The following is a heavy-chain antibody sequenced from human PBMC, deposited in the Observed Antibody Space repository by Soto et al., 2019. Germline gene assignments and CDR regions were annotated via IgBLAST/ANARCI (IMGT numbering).Heavy chain of an antibody. V-gene: IGHV1-18*04. CDR1: GYTFTSYG. J-gene: IGHJ6*02. CDR3: ARDNGYSGYEKNYYYGMDV. D-gene: IGHD5-12*01. CDR2: ISAYNGNT. Sequence: ASVKVSCKASGYTFTSYGSSWVRQAPRQGLEWMGWISAYNGNTNYAQKLQGRVTMTTDTSTSTAYMELRSLRSDDTAVYYCARDNGYSGYEKNYYYGMDVWGQGTTVTVSS.